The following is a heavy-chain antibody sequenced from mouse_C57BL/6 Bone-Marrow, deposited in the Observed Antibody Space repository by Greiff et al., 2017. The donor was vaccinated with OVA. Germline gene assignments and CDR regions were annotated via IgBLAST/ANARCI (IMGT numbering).Heavy chain of an antibody. Sequence: QVQLQQPGAELVKPGASVKVSCKASGYTFTSYWMHWVKQRPGQGLEWIGRIHPSDSDTNYNQKFKGKATLTVDKSSSTAYMQLSSLTSEDSAVYYCAIPRYEGYYAMDYWGQGTSVTVSS. D-gene: IGHD1-1*01. CDR3: AIPRYEGYYAMDY. CDR1: GYTFTSYW. J-gene: IGHJ4*01. CDR2: IHPSDSDT. V-gene: IGHV1-74*01.